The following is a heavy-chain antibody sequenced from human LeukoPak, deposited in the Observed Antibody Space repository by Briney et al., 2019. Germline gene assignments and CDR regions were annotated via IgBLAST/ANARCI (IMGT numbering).Heavy chain of an antibody. CDR3: ARGASGYYDSSGYGWSELFDY. Sequence: PSETLSLTCAVYGGSFSGYYWSWIRQPPGKGLEWIGEINHSGSTNYNPSLKSRVTISVDTSKNQFSLKLSSVTAADTAVYYCARGASGYYDSSGYGWSELFDYWGQGTLVTVSS. J-gene: IGHJ4*02. CDR1: GGSFSGYY. CDR2: INHSGST. V-gene: IGHV4-34*01. D-gene: IGHD3-22*01.